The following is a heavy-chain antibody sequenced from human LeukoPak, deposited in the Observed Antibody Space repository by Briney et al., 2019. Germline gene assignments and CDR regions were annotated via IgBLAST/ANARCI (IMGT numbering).Heavy chain of an antibody. CDR1: GGSISSYY. CDR3: ARSSKDDYGDYGLDY. CDR2: IYYSGST. V-gene: IGHV4-59*01. J-gene: IGHJ4*02. Sequence: SETLSLTCTVSGGSISSYYWNWIRQSPGKGLEWIGYIYYSGSTNYNPSLKSRVTISVGTSKNQFSLKLSSVTAADTAVYYCARSSKDDYGDYGLDYWGQGTLVTVSS. D-gene: IGHD4-17*01.